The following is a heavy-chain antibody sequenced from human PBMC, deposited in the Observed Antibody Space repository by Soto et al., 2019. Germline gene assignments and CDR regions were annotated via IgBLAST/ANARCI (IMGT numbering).Heavy chain of an antibody. CDR3: ARVSYSKRFEP. V-gene: IGHV4-34*01. J-gene: IGHJ5*02. CDR2: INHSGST. Sequence: SETLSLTCAFYGGSFSGYYWSWIRQPPGKGLEWIGEINHSGSTNYNPSLKSRVTISVDTSKNQFSLKLSSVTAADTAVYYCARVSYSKRFEPWGKETLVILAS. D-gene: IGHD3-10*01. CDR1: GGSFSGYY.